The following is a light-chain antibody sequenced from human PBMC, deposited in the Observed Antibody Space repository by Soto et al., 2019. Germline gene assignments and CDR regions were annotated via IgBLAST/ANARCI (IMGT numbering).Light chain of an antibody. CDR2: DVT. Sequence: QSALTQPASVSGSPGQSITISCTGTSSDVGGYNYVSWYQHHPGKAPKLMIYDVTNRPSGVSNRFSGSKSGNTASLTISGIKAEDEADYYCSSFPSSSVYVFGIGTKXT. J-gene: IGLJ1*01. V-gene: IGLV2-14*03. CDR1: SSDVGGYNY. CDR3: SSFPSSSVYV.